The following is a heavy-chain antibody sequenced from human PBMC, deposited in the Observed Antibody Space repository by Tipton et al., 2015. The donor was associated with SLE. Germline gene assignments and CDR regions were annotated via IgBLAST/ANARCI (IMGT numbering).Heavy chain of an antibody. CDR2: INANSGGT. CDR1: GYTFTDYY. CDR3: VVERDELDS. J-gene: IGHJ5*01. V-gene: IGHV1-2*02. Sequence: QLVQSGAEVKKPGASVKVSCAASGYTFTDYYIHWVRQAPGQGLRWMGWINANSGGTSYSRNFQGRVTMTRDTSISTAYMELRRLKSDDTALYYCVVERDELDSWGQGTLVTVSS.